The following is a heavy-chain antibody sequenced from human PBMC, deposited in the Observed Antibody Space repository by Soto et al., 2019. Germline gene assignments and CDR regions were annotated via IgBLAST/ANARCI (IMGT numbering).Heavy chain of an antibody. CDR3: ARHRIAAADYLYFDY. CDR1: GGSISSSSYY. J-gene: IGHJ4*02. Sequence: SETLSLTCTVSGGSISSSSYYWGWIRQPPGKGLEWIGSIYYSGSTYYNPSLKSRVTISVDTSKNQFSLKLSSVTAADTAVYYCARHRIAAADYLYFDYWGQGTLVTVSS. D-gene: IGHD6-13*01. V-gene: IGHV4-39*01. CDR2: IYYSGST.